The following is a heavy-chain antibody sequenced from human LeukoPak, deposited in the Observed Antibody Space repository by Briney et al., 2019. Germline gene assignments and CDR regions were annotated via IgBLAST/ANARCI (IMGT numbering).Heavy chain of an antibody. CDR3: AKGGVGYYDFWSDY. D-gene: IGHD3-3*01. Sequence: PGRSLRLSCAASGFTFSSYGMHWVRQAPGKGLEWVALIWYDGSNKYYADSVKGRFTISRDNSKNTLYLQMNSLRAEDTAVYYCAKGGVGYYDFWSDYWGQGTLVTVSS. V-gene: IGHV3-33*06. CDR1: GFTFSSYG. J-gene: IGHJ4*02. CDR2: IWYDGSNK.